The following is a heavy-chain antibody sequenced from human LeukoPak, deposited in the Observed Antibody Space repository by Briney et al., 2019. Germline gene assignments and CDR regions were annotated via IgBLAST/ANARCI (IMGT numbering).Heavy chain of an antibody. D-gene: IGHD5-18*01. Sequence: PGGSLRLSCAASGFTVSSNYMSWVRQAPGKGLEWVSVIYSGGSTYYADSVKGRFTFSRDNSKNTLYLQMNSLRAEDTAVYYCARDVGTAMGGGRDYWGQGTLVTVSS. CDR2: IYSGGST. CDR3: ARDVGTAMGGGRDY. CDR1: GFTVSSNY. V-gene: IGHV3-66*01. J-gene: IGHJ4*02.